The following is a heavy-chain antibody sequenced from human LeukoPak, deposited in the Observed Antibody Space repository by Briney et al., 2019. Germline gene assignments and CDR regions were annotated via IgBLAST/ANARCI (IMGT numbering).Heavy chain of an antibody. D-gene: IGHD6-13*01. V-gene: IGHV3-21*01. CDR3: AGPYNSRWYELCY. J-gene: IGHJ4*02. Sequence: PGGSLRLSCAASGFTFSRYSMNWVRQAPEKGLEWVSSISSSSSYIYYADPVKGRFTIARDNAKKSLYLQMNSLRAEDTAVYYCAGPYNSRWYELCYWGQGTLVTVSS. CDR1: GFTFSRYS. CDR2: ISSSSSYI.